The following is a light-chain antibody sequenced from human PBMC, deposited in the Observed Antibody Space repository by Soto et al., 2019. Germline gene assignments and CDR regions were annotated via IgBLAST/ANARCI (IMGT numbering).Light chain of an antibody. V-gene: IGKV3-11*01. CDR1: QSVSSY. J-gene: IGKJ2*01. CDR3: QQRNT. Sequence: EIVLTQSPATLSLSPGERATLSCRASQSVSSYLAWYQQKPGQAPRLLTYDASNRATGIPARFSGSGSGTDFTLTNSSLAPEDFAVYYCQQRNTFGQGTKLEIK. CDR2: DAS.